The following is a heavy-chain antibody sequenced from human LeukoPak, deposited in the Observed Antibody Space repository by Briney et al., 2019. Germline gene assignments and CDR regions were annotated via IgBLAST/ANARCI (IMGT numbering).Heavy chain of an antibody. CDR2: VWSDGINK. CDR3: ATDRGRGIYPDS. V-gene: IGHV3-30*02. CDR1: GFTFRNFG. J-gene: IGHJ4*02. Sequence: GGSLRLSCAASGFTFRNFGMHWVRQAPVKGLEWVAFVWSDGINKYYANSMRGRFTISRDNSKNTLYLQMNSLRAEDTAVYYCATDRGRGIYPDSWGQGTLVTVSS. D-gene: IGHD1-26*01.